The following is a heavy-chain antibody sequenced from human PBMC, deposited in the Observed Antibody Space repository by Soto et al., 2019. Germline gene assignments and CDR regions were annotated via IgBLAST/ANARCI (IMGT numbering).Heavy chain of an antibody. J-gene: IGHJ6*02. CDR1: GFTFSSYW. V-gene: IGHV3-7*05. Sequence: EVQLVESGGGLVQPGGSLRLSCAASGFTFSSYWMTWVRQAPGKGLEWVAYIKQVGTEKNYVDSVKGRFTISRDNAKNSLYLQMNSLIAEDTAVYYCARARSRGDVWGQGTTVIVSS. D-gene: IGHD2-2*01. CDR3: ARARSRGDV. CDR2: IKQVGTEK.